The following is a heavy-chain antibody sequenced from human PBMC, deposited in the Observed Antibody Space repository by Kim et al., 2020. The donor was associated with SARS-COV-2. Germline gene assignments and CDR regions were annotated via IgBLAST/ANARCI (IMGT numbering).Heavy chain of an antibody. CDR1: GFTFSSYG. J-gene: IGHJ6*02. CDR2: IWYDGSNK. CDR3: ARVIAVAGTSENGMDV. Sequence: GGSLRLSCAASGFTFSSYGMHWVRQAPGKGLEWVAVIWYDGSNKYYADSVKGRFTISRDNSKNTLYLQMNSLRAEDTAVYYCARVIAVAGTSENGMDVWGQGTTVTVSS. V-gene: IGHV3-33*01. D-gene: IGHD6-19*01.